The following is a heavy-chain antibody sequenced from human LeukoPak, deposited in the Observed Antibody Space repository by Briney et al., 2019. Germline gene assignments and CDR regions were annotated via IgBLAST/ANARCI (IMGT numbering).Heavy chain of an antibody. CDR1: GFTFSSYG. CDR2: IWYDGSNK. CDR3: AKDSADYYDSSGYFRFYYYYYYMDV. D-gene: IGHD3-22*01. Sequence: GGSLRLSCAASGFTFSSYGMHWVRQAPGKGLEWVAVIWYDGSNKYYADSVKGRFTISRDNSKNTLYLQMNSLRAEDTAVYYCAKDSADYYDSSGYFRFYYYYYYMDVWGKGTTVTVSS. J-gene: IGHJ6*03. V-gene: IGHV3-33*06.